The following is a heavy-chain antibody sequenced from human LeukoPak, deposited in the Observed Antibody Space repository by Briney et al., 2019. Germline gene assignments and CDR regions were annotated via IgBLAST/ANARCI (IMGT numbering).Heavy chain of an antibody. J-gene: IGHJ4*02. CDR3: AREVKSSAGPASRREFDC. CDR1: GCSITSYY. Sequence: SETLSLTCTVSGCSITSYYWSWVRQPPGKGLEWIGRIYSTGSTNYNPSLKSRATMSVDTSKNQFSLKLSSVTAADTAVYYCAREVKSSAGPASRREFDCWGQGTLVTVSS. D-gene: IGHD6-13*01. CDR2: IYSTGST. V-gene: IGHV4-4*07.